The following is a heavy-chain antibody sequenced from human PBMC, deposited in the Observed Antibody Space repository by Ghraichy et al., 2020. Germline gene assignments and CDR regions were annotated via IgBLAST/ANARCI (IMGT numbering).Heavy chain of an antibody. CDR2: ISWDGGST. J-gene: IGHJ6*02. D-gene: IGHD5-12*01. V-gene: IGHV3-43D*03. Sequence: GGSLRLSCAASGFTFDDYAMHWVRQAPGKGLEWVSLISWDGGSTYYADSVKGRFTISRDNSKNSLYLQMNSLRAEDTALYYCAKEISGYDWDYGMDVWGQGTTVTVSS. CDR3: AKEISGYDWDYGMDV. CDR1: GFTFDDYA.